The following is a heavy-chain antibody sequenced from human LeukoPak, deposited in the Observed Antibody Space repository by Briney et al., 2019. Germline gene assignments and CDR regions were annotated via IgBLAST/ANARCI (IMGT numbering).Heavy chain of an antibody. CDR1: GGSISSYY. D-gene: IGHD3-22*01. CDR2: IYYSGST. CDR3: ARHGYYYDTPVQH. Sequence: PSETLSPTCTVSGGSISSYYWSWIRQPPGKGLEWIGYIYYSGSTNYNPSLKSRVTISVDTSKNQFSLKLSSVTAADTAVYYCARHGYYYDTPVQHWGQGTLVTVSS. V-gene: IGHV4-59*08. J-gene: IGHJ1*01.